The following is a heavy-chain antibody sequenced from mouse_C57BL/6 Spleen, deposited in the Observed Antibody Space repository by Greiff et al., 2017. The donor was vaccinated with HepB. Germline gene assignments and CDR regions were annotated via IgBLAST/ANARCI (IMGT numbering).Heavy chain of an antibody. CDR3: AREGDGYSWYFDV. D-gene: IGHD2-3*01. J-gene: IGHJ1*03. Sequence: VQLQQSGAELVRPGTSVKVSCKASGYAFTNYLIEWVKQRPGQGLEWIGVINPGSGGTNYNEKFKGKATLTADKSSSTAYMQLSSLTSEDSAVYFCAREGDGYSWYFDVWGTGTTVTVSS. CDR1: GYAFTNYL. CDR2: INPGSGGT. V-gene: IGHV1-54*01.